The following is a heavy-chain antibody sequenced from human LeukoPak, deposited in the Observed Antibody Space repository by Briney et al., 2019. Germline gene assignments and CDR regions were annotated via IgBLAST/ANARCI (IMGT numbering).Heavy chain of an antibody. J-gene: IGHJ4*02. V-gene: IGHV3-11*01. Sequence: GGSLRLSCAASGFTFSDYYMSWIRQAPGKGLEWVSYISSSGSTIYYADSVKGRFTISRDNAKNSLYLQMNSLRAEDTAVYYCARDHVVPVHYFDYWGQGTLVTVSS. CDR1: GFTFSDYY. CDR2: ISSSGSTI. D-gene: IGHD2-2*01. CDR3: ARDHVVPVHYFDY.